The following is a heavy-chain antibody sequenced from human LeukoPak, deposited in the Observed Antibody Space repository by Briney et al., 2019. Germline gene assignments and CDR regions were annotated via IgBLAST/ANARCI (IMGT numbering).Heavy chain of an antibody. CDR2: IYSGGST. D-gene: IGHD6-6*01. J-gene: IGHJ4*02. V-gene: IGHV3-66*01. CDR1: GFTFSSYS. CDR3: ARVIEARHFDY. Sequence: GGSLRLSCAASGFTFSSYSMNWVRQAPGKGLEWVSLIYSGGSTYYADSVKGRFTISRDNSKNTMFLQMNSLRDEDTAVYYCARVIEARHFDYWGQGTLVTVSS.